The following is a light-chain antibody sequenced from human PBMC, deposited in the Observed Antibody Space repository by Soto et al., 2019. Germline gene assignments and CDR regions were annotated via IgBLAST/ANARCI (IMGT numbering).Light chain of an antibody. CDR1: QDISNY. CDR3: QQYDNLPLT. V-gene: IGKV1-33*01. J-gene: IGKJ4*01. Sequence: DIQMTQSPSSLSASVGNRVTVTCQASQDISNYLNWYQQKPGKAPKLLICDASNLEPGVPSRFSGSGSGTDFTFTISSLQPGDVATYYCQQYDNLPLTFGGGTKVEIK. CDR2: DAS.